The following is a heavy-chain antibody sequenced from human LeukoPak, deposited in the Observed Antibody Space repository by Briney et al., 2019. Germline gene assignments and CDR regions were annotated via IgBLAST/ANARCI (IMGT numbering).Heavy chain of an antibody. V-gene: IGHV4-38-2*01. D-gene: IGHD6-19*01. CDR3: ARAVAQWLVSDAFDI. Sequence: SETLSLTCAVSGYSISSGYYWGWIRQPPGKGLEWIGSIYHSGSTYYNLSLKSRVTISVDTSKNQFSLKLSSVTAADTAVYYCARAVAQWLVSDAFDIWGQGTMVTVSS. J-gene: IGHJ3*02. CDR1: GYSISSGYY. CDR2: IYHSGST.